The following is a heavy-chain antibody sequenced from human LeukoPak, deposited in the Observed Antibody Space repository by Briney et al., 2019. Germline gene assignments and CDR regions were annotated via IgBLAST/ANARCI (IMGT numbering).Heavy chain of an antibody. Sequence: SETLSLTCTVSGGSISSSSYYWGWIRQPPGKGLEWIGSIYYSGSTYYNPSLKSRVTISVDTSKNQFSLKLSSVTAADTAVYHCATRKNRDTAITFDYWGQGTLVTVSS. CDR2: IYYSGST. D-gene: IGHD5-18*01. CDR3: ATRKNRDTAITFDY. J-gene: IGHJ4*02. CDR1: GGSISSSSYY. V-gene: IGHV4-39*07.